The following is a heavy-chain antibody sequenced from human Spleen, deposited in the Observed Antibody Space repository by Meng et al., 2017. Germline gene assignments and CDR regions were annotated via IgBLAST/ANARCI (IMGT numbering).Heavy chain of an antibody. CDR1: SGSISGYY. D-gene: IGHD4-17*01. Sequence: GSLRLSCTVSSGSISGYYWSWIRQPPGKGLEWIGYMYYTGTTNYNPSLKSRVTMSVDMSKNQLSLKMTSMTAADTAVYYCARDSGLDTVTTFPEYWGPGTMVTVSS. V-gene: IGHV4-59*01. CDR2: MYYTGTT. J-gene: IGHJ4*02. CDR3: ARDSGLDTVTTFPEY.